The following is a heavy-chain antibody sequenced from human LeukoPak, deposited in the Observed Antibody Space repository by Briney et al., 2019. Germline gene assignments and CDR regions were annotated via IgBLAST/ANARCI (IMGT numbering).Heavy chain of an antibody. CDR2: IYHSGRT. D-gene: IGHD3-22*01. J-gene: IGHJ4*02. V-gene: IGHV4-4*02. CDR3: VRNGYYSVDY. Sequence: SETLSLTCAVSGGSISTNWWSWVRQSPGKGLEWIGEIYHSGRTNYNPSLMSRATTSIDQSKSQFSLKLTSVTAADTAVYYCVRNGYYSVDYWGQGTLVTVSS. CDR1: GGSISTNW.